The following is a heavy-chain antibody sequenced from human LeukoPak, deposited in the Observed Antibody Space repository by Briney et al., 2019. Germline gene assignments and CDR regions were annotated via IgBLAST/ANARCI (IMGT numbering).Heavy chain of an antibody. D-gene: IGHD3-22*01. CDR2: IYYSGGT. CDR3: ARLVDYDNSGDPDIFDI. CDR1: GGSISSYY. V-gene: IGHV4-59*01. J-gene: IGHJ3*02. Sequence: SETLSLTCTVSGGSISSYYWSWIRQPPGKGLEWIGYIYYSGGTNYNPSLQSRVSISLDTSKNHFSLQLRSVMAADTAVYYCARLVDYDNSGDPDIFDIWGQGTMVSIS.